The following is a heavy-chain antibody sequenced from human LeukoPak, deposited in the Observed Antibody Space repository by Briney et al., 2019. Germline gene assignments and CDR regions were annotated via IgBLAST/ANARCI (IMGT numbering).Heavy chain of an antibody. CDR1: GFTFSSYG. D-gene: IGHD5-18*01. Sequence: GGSLRLSCAASGFTFSSYGMHWVRQAPGKGLEWVAFIRYDGSNKYYADSVKGRFTISRDNAKNSLYLQMNSLRAEDTAVYYCARGPLAWIQLWGEWAEWGQGTLVTVSS. CDR3: ARGPLAWIQLWGEWAE. CDR2: IRYDGSNK. J-gene: IGHJ4*02. V-gene: IGHV3-30*02.